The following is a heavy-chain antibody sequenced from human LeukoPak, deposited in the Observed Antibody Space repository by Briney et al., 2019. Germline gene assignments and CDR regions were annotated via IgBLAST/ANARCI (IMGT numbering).Heavy chain of an antibody. Sequence: ASVKVSCKASGYTFTIYGINWVRQAPGQGLEWMGWISTYDGNTNYAQNLQGRVTMTTDTSTSTAYMELRSLRSDDTAVCYCARDGVRRAPGWFDPWGQGTLVTVSS. CDR1: GYTFTIYG. V-gene: IGHV1-18*01. J-gene: IGHJ5*02. CDR3: ARDGVRRAPGWFDP. CDR2: ISTYDGNT. D-gene: IGHD3-10*01.